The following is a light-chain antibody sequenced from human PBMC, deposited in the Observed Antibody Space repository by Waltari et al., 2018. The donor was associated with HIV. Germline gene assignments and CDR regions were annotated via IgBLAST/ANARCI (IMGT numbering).Light chain of an antibody. CDR2: GAS. CDR1: QSVSGN. J-gene: IGKJ1*01. Sequence: EIVMTQSPATLSVSQGERATLSCRASQSVSGNLAWYQQKPGQAPRLLIYGASTRATGIPARFSGSGSGTEFTLTISSLQSEDFAVYYCQQYSNWRTFGQGTKVEIK. CDR3: QQYSNWRT. V-gene: IGKV3-15*01.